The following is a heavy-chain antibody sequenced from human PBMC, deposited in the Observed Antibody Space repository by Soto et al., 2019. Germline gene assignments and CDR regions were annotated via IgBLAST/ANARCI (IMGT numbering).Heavy chain of an antibody. Sequence: SVCGGCILSGGYYRSWKKKNPGKGLEWIGYIYYSGSTYYNPSLKSRVTISVDTSKNQSSLKLSSVTAADTAVYYCAINRFGELQPTEYCFDFWGQGTLVTVSS. CDR2: IYYSGST. CDR3: AINRFGELQPTEYCFDF. V-gene: IGHV4-31*03. J-gene: IGHJ4*02. D-gene: IGHD3-10*01. CDR1: GGCILSGGYY.